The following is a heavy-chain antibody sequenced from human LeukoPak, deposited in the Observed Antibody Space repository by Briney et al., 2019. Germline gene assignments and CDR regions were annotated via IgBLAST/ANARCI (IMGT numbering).Heavy chain of an antibody. CDR1: GGTFSSYA. V-gene: IGHV1-69*05. CDR2: IIPIFGTA. Sequence: ASVKVSCKASGGTFSSYAISWVRQAPGQGLEWMGRIIPIFGTANYAQKFQGRVTITTDESTRTAYMELSSLRSEDTAVYYCARESGYYYDSSGYYSIGYFDYWGQGTLVTVSS. J-gene: IGHJ4*02. CDR3: ARESGYYYDSSGYYSIGYFDY. D-gene: IGHD3-22*01.